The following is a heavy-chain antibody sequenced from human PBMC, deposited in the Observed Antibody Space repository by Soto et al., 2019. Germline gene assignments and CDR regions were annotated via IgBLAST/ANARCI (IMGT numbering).Heavy chain of an antibody. CDR2: ISYDGSNK. Sequence: PGGSLRLSCAASGFTFSSYAMHWVRQAPGKGLEWVAVISYDGSNKYYADSVKGRFTISRDNSKNTLYLQMNSLRAEDTAVYYCARVGVTTVVRFAFDIWGQGTMVTVSS. V-gene: IGHV3-30-3*01. J-gene: IGHJ3*02. CDR1: GFTFSSYA. CDR3: ARVGVTTVVRFAFDI. D-gene: IGHD4-4*01.